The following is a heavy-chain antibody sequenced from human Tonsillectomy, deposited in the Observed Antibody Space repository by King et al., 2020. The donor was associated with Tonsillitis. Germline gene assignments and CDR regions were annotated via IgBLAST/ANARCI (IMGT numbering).Heavy chain of an antibody. CDR3: AKEIVGATTWYYGMDV. CDR2: ISGSGGGT. V-gene: IGHV3-23*04. Sequence: VQLVESGGGLVQPGGSLRLSCAASGLTFSSYAMSWVRQAPGKGLEGVSAISGSGGGTYDADSVKGRLTISRDNSKNTLYLQMNSLRAEDKAVYYCAKEIVGATTWYYGMDVWGQGTTVTVSS. J-gene: IGHJ6*02. D-gene: IGHD1-26*01. CDR1: GLTFSSYA.